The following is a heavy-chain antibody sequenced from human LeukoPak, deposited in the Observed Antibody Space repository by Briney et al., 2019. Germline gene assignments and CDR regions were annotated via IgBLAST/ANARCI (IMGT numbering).Heavy chain of an antibody. Sequence: PGGSLRLPCAASGFTFSSYGMHWVRQAPGKGLEWVAVIWYDGSNKYYADSVKGRFTISRDNSKNTLYLQMNSLRAEDTAVYYCARDRLLVPAALYYFDYWGQGTLVTVSS. D-gene: IGHD2-2*01. CDR1: GFTFSSYG. CDR2: IWYDGSNK. V-gene: IGHV3-33*01. CDR3: ARDRLLVPAALYYFDY. J-gene: IGHJ4*02.